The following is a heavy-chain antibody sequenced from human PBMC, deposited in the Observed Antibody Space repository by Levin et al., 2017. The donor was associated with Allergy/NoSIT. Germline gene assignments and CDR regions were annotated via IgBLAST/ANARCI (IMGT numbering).Heavy chain of an antibody. D-gene: IGHD6-19*01. Sequence: GGSLRLSCAASGFTFSSYAMSWVRQAPGKGLEWVSAISGSGGSTYYADSVKGRFTISRDNSKNTLYLQMNSLRAEDTAVYYCAKTLTRVLGAVTRSPLDYWGQGTLVTVSS. CDR1: GFTFSSYA. CDR2: ISGSGGST. J-gene: IGHJ4*02. V-gene: IGHV3-23*01. CDR3: AKTLTRVLGAVTRSPLDY.